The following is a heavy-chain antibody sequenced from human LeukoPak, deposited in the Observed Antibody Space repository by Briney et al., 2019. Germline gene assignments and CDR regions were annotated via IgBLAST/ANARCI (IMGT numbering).Heavy chain of an antibody. J-gene: IGHJ5*02. Sequence: ASVKVSCKASGYTFTGYYMHWVRQAPGQGLEWMGWINPNSGGTNYAQKFQGWVTMTRDTSISTAYMELSRLRSDDTAVYYCAREPTGGYNWFDPWGQGTLVTVSS. D-gene: IGHD4-17*01. CDR3: AREPTGGYNWFDP. CDR2: INPNSGGT. CDR1: GYTFTGYY. V-gene: IGHV1-2*04.